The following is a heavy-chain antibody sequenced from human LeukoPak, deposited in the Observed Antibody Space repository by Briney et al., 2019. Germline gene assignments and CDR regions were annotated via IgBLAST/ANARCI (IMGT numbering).Heavy chain of an antibody. Sequence: GESLKISCSGSGYSFSTYWIGWVRQMPGKGLEWMGIIYPGDADTRYNPSFQGQVTISADKSFSTAYLQWSSLEASDTAMYYCARRGIAVAGTPAGYFQHWGQGTLVIVSS. D-gene: IGHD6-19*01. J-gene: IGHJ1*01. V-gene: IGHV5-51*01. CDR3: ARRGIAVAGTPAGYFQH. CDR1: GYSFSTYW. CDR2: IYPGDADT.